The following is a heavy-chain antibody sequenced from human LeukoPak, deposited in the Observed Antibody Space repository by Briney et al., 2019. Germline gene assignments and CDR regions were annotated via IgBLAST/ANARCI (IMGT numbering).Heavy chain of an antibody. CDR1: GGSITKYY. Sequence: PSETLSLTCAVSGGSITKYYWSWVRQPAGGGLEWIGRLYSTGSTNYNPSLKSRVTISLDTSKNQFSLKLSSVTAADTAVYYCARDEVIAAAGTLYYYYGMDVWGQGTTVTVSS. V-gene: IGHV4-4*07. J-gene: IGHJ6*02. CDR3: ARDEVIAAAGTLYYYYGMDV. CDR2: LYSTGST. D-gene: IGHD6-13*01.